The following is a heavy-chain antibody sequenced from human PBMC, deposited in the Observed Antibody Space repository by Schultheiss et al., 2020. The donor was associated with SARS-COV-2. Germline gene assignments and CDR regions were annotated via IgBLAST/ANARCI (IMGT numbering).Heavy chain of an antibody. CDR1: GGSISSGGYS. CDR3: ARGPPVRGDAFDI. J-gene: IGHJ3*02. V-gene: IGHV4-30-2*01. D-gene: IGHD1-26*01. CDR2: IYHSGST. Sequence: SQTLSLTCAVSGGSISSGGYSWSWIRQPPGKGLEWIGYIYHSGSTYYNPSLKSRVTISVDRSKNQFSLKLSSVTAADTAVYYCARGPPVRGDAFDIWGQGTMVTVSS.